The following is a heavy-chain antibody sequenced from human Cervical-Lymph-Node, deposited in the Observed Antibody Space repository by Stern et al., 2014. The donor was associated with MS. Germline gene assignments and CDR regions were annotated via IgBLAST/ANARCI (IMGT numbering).Heavy chain of an antibody. CDR3: ARHLMVYDHGMDV. V-gene: IGHV5-10-1*01. J-gene: IGHJ6*02. Sequence: EVQLVESGADVKKPGESLTISCKASGYSFTSYWISWVRQMPGKGLEWMGKIDSSDSFSNHNPSFQGPVTIAGDKSISTAYLQWSSLKASDSAMYYCARHLMVYDHGMDVWGQGTTVTVSS. CDR1: GYSFTSYW. D-gene: IGHD2-8*01. CDR2: IDSSDSFS.